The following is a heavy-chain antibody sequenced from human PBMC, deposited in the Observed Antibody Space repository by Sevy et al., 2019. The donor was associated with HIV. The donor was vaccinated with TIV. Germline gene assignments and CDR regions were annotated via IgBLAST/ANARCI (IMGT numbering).Heavy chain of an antibody. CDR2: IKEDGSEE. V-gene: IGHV3-7*01. D-gene: IGHD5-12*01. CDR3: ASEYSFAAFFDY. CDR1: GFIFNSYW. J-gene: IGHJ4*02. Sequence: GGSLRLSCEGSGFIFNSYWMSWVRQAPGKGLEWVANIKEDGSEENYVDSVKGRFTISRDNAKNSVYLEMNSLRVEDTAVYFCASEYSFAAFFDYWGQRTRVTASS.